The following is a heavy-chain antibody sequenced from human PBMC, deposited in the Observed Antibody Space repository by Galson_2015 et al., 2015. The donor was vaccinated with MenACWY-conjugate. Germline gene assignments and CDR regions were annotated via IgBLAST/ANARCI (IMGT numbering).Heavy chain of an antibody. CDR1: GRSISIYY. CDR2: IYYSGST. V-gene: IGHV4-59*07. Sequence: SDTLSLTCRVSGRSISIYYWSWIRHPPGERPEWLGLIYYSGSTSYNPSLSSLFTISLATSKNHVSLHLSSVTAADTAVYYCARGGASSQPFDCWGQGTLVTVSS. J-gene: IGHJ4*02. CDR3: ARGGASSQPFDC. D-gene: IGHD2-2*01.